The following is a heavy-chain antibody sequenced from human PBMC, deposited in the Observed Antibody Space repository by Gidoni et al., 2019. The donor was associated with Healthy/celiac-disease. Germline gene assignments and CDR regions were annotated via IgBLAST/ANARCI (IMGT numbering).Heavy chain of an antibody. V-gene: IGHV3-30-3*01. CDR3: ARDRVEGSSSWYTPFDY. CDR2: ISYDGSNK. CDR1: GFTFSSYA. D-gene: IGHD6-13*01. J-gene: IGHJ4*02. Sequence: QVQLVESGGGVVQPGRSLRLSCAAPGFTFSSYAMHWVRQAPGKGLEWVAVISYDGSNKYYADSVKGRFTISRDNSKNTLYLQMNSLRAEDTAVYYCARDRVEGSSSWYTPFDYWGQGTLVTVSS.